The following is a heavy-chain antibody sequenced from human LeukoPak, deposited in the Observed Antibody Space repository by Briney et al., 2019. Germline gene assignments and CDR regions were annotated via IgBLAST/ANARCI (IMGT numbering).Heavy chain of an antibody. CDR3: AKMYRLGHDY. Sequence: GGSLRLSCAAPGFTFSSYGMHWVRQAPGKGLEWVAFIRYDGSNKYYADSVKGRFTISRGNSKNTLYLQMNSLRAEDTAVYYCAKMYRLGHDYWGQGTLVTVSS. J-gene: IGHJ4*02. D-gene: IGHD3-9*01. V-gene: IGHV3-30*02. CDR2: IRYDGSNK. CDR1: GFTFSSYG.